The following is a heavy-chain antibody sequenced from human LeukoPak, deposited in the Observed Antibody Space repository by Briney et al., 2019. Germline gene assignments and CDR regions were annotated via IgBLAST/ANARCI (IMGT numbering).Heavy chain of an antibody. CDR2: INGDGSST. Sequence: GGSLRLSCAASGFTFSNYGLSWVRQAPGKGLEWVSAINGDGSSTYYADSVKGRFTISRDNSKNTLYLQMNSLRAEDTAVYYCAKYEAATVGYFDYWGQGTLVTVSS. CDR3: AKYEAATVGYFDY. V-gene: IGHV3-23*01. D-gene: IGHD4-11*01. J-gene: IGHJ4*02. CDR1: GFTFSNYG.